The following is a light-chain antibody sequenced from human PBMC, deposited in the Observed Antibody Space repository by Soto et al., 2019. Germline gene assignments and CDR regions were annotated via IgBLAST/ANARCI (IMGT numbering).Light chain of an antibody. CDR2: GAS. Sequence: EIVLTQSPGTLSLSPGERATLSCRASQSVNSNLAWYQQRPGQRPRVLMYGASSRATGIPDRFSGSGSGTDFTLTISRLEPEDFAVYYCQQYENSPRTFDQGTKVEIK. J-gene: IGKJ1*01. V-gene: IGKV3-20*01. CDR1: QSVNSN. CDR3: QQYENSPRT.